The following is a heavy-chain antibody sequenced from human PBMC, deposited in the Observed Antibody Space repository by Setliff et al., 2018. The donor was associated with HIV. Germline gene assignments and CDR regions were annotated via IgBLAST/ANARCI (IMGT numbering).Heavy chain of an antibody. CDR2: INHSAFT. CDR3: ARRPGGITRARLDN. CDR1: GESFSRYY. V-gene: IGHV4-34*01. D-gene: IGHD3-16*01. J-gene: IGHJ4*02. Sequence: PSETLSLTCAVYGESFSRYYFTWIRQAPGRGLEWIGEINHSAFTKYNPSLASRVTMSIDTSKNQFSLLLSPVTAADTAMYFCARRPGGITRARLDNWGQGTLVTVSS.